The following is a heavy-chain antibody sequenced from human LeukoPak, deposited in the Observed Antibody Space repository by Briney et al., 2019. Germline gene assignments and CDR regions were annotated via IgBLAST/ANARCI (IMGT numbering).Heavy chain of an antibody. Sequence: SETLSPTCTVSGGSISSYYWSWIRQPPGKGLEWIGYIYYSGSTNYNPSLKSRVTISVDTSKNQFSLKLSSVTAADTAVYYCARMAFGGYRYGYGYYFDYWGQGTLVTVSS. V-gene: IGHV4-59*08. CDR1: GGSISSYY. CDR3: ARMAFGGYRYGYGYYFDY. CDR2: IYYSGST. J-gene: IGHJ4*02. D-gene: IGHD5-18*01.